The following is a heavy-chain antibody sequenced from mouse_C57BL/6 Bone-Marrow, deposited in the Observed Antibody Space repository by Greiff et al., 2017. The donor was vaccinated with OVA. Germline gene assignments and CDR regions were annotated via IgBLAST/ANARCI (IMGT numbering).Heavy chain of an antibody. V-gene: IGHV1-61*01. CDR2: IYPSDSET. J-gene: IGHJ4*01. CDR1: GYTFTSYW. CDR3: ARGPYAMDY. Sequence: QVQLKQSGAELVRPGSSVKLSCKASGYTFTSYWMDWVKQRPGQGLEWIGNIYPSDSETHYNQKFKDKATLTVDKSSSTAYMQLSSLTSEDSAVYYCARGPYAMDYWGQGTSVTVSS.